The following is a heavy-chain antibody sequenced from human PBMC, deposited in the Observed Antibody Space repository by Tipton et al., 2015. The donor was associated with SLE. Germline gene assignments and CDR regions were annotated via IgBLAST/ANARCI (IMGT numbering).Heavy chain of an antibody. D-gene: IGHD7-27*01. J-gene: IGHJ4*02. V-gene: IGHV4-59*12. CDR3: AHANWGTNFDS. Sequence: TLSLTCTVSGGSISSYCWTWIRQPPGKGLEYIGYIQHSGSTNSNPSLKSRVIISVDTSKNQFSLKLSSVTAADTAVFYCAHANWGTNFDSWGQGTLATVSS. CDR1: GGSISSYC. CDR2: IQHSGST.